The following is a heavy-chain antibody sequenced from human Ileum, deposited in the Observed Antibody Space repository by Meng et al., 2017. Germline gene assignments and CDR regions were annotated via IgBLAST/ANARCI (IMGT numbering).Heavy chain of an antibody. J-gene: IGHJ4*02. Sequence: SETLSLTCTASGGSISSYYWSWIRQPAGKGLEWIGRIYTSGSTNYNPSLKSRVTMSVDTSKNQFSLKLSSVAAAETAVYYCAGEWGDTYYYDSSGYFNYWGQGTMVTVSS. CDR3: AGEWGDTYYYDSSGYFNY. CDR1: GGSISSYY. CDR2: IYTSGST. D-gene: IGHD3-22*01. V-gene: IGHV4-4*07.